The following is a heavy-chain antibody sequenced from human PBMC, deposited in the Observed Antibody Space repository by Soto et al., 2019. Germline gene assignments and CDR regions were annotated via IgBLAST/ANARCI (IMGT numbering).Heavy chain of an antibody. CDR1: GGSISSSSYY. J-gene: IGHJ4*02. D-gene: IGHD2-15*01. CDR2: IYYSGST. CDR3: ARGGLLTKTFDY. Sequence: PSETLSLTCTVSGGSISSSSYYWGWIRQPPGKGLEWIGSIYYSGSTYYNPSLKSRVTISVDTSKNQFSLKLSSVTAADTAVYYCARGGLLTKTFDYWGQGTLVTVSS. V-gene: IGHV4-39*01.